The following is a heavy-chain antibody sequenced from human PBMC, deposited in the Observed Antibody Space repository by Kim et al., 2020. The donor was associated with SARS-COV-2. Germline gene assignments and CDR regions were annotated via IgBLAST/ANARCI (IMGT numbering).Heavy chain of an antibody. J-gene: IGHJ5*02. CDR3: AVLSDIVVVPAATRFDP. CDR1: GYTFTSYD. Sequence: ASVKVSCKASGYTFTSYDINWVRQATGQGLEWMGWMNPNSGNTGYAQKFQGRVTMTRNTSISTAYMELSSLRSEDTAVYYCAVLSDIVVVPAATRFDPWGQGTLVTVSS. D-gene: IGHD2-2*01. CDR2: MNPNSGNT. V-gene: IGHV1-8*01.